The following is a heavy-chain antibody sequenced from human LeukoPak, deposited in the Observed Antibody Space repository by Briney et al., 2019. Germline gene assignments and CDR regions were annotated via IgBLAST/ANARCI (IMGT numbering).Heavy chain of an antibody. Sequence: PGGSLRLSCAASGFTFSTYSMNWVRRAPGKGLEWISYISRSTSTSSINYAKSVKGRFTISRDNARNSLHLQMNSLRAEDTAVYYCTRVATPSEGYYDYYGMDVWGQGTTVTVSS. J-gene: IGHJ6*02. CDR2: ISRSTSTSSI. CDR1: GFTFSTYS. V-gene: IGHV3-48*01. CDR3: TRVATPSEGYYDYYGMDV.